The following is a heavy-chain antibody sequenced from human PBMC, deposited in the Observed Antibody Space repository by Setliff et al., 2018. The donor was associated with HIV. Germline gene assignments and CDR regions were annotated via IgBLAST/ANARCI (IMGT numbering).Heavy chain of an antibody. V-gene: IGHV3-49*04. CDR3: SRVHSPLYYDILTGYLDY. CDR2: INSNTYGGTT. Sequence: GGSLRLSCTASGFTFGDYAMTWVRQAPGKGLEWVGFINSNTYGGTTDYAASVKGRFTISRDDSKSSAYLLMNSLKTEDTAVYYCSRVHSPLYYDILTGYLDYWGQGTLVTVS. J-gene: IGHJ4*02. D-gene: IGHD3-9*01. CDR1: GFTFGDYA.